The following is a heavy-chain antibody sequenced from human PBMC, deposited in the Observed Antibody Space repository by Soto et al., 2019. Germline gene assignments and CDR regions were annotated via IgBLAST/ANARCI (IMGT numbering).Heavy chain of an antibody. CDR1: GVSVSSGSYY. V-gene: IGHV4-61*01. CDR3: ARQLVLAYYGMDV. J-gene: IGHJ6*02. D-gene: IGHD6-6*01. Sequence: XETLSLTCTVSGVSVSSGSYYWSWIRQPPGKGLEWIGYIYYSGSTNYNPSLKSRVTISVDTSKKQFSLKLSSVTAADTAVYYCARQLVLAYYGMDVRGQGTTVTVS. CDR2: IYYSGST.